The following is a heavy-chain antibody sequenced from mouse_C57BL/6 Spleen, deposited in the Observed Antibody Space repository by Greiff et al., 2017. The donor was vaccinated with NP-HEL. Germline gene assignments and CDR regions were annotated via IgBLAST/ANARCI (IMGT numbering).Heavy chain of an antibody. CDR1: GYTFTSYW. V-gene: IGHV1-52*01. CDR2: IDPSDSET. D-gene: IGHD2-1*01. CDR3: AREIYYGNSYAMDY. J-gene: IGHJ4*01. Sequence: VKLQQPGAELVRPGSSVKLSCKASGYTFTSYWMHWVKQRPIQGLEWIGNIDPSDSETHYNQKFKDKATLTVDKSSSTAYMQLSSLTSEDSAVYYCAREIYYGNSYAMDYWGQGTSVTVSS.